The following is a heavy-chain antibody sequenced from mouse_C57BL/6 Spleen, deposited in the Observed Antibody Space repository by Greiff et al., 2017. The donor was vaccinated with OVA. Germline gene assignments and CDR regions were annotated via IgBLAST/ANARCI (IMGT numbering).Heavy chain of an antibody. Sequence: VQLQQPGAELVKPGASVKMSCKASGYTFTSYWITWVKQRPGQGLEWIGDIYPGSGSTNYNEKFKSKATLTVDTSSSTAYMQLSSLTSEDSAVYYCARQYDYDGSWFAYWGQGTLVTVSA. D-gene: IGHD2-4*01. CDR2: IYPGSGST. CDR3: ARQYDYDGSWFAY. V-gene: IGHV1-55*01. J-gene: IGHJ3*01. CDR1: GYTFTSYW.